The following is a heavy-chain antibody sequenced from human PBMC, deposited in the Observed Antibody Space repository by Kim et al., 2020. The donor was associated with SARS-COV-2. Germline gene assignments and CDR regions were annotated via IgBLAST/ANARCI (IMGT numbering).Heavy chain of an antibody. J-gene: IGHJ4*02. Sequence: PGSVKVRFTITSENAKNSLYLQMSSLRAGDTAVYYCARVGTSSWYGTFDYWGQGTLVTVSS. V-gene: IGHV3-13*01. D-gene: IGHD6-13*01. CDR3: ARVGTSSWYGTFDY.